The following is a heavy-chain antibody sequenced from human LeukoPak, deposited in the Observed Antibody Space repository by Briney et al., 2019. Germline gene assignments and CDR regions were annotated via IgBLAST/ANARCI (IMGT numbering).Heavy chain of an antibody. CDR3: ARGSSILSLIQYNWFDP. D-gene: IGHD3-16*02. CDR1: GGSISSYY. Sequence: SETLSLTCTVSGGSISSYYWSWIRQPPGKGLEGIGHIYYSGSTNYNPSLKSRVTISVDTSKNQFSLKLSSVTAADTAVYYCARGSSILSLIQYNWFDPWGQGTLVTVSS. CDR2: IYYSGST. J-gene: IGHJ5*02. V-gene: IGHV4-59*01.